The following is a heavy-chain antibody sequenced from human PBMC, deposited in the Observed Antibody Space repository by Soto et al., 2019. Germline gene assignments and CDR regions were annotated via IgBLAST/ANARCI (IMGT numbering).Heavy chain of an antibody. J-gene: IGHJ4*02. D-gene: IGHD6-13*01. CDR1: GGSISSNY. V-gene: IGHV4-59*01. CDR2: VYNSGST. Sequence: SETLSLTCTVSGGSISSNYWTWIRQPPGKGLEWIGYVYNSGSTNYNPSLKSRVTISEGTSKSQFSLKVNSMTAADTAVYYCARYRREAVAGYTLDNWGQGILVPVSS. CDR3: ARYRREAVAGYTLDN.